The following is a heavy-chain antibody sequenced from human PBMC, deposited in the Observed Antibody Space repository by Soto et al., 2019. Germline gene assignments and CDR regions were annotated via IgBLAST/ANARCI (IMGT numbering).Heavy chain of an antibody. CDR2: ISGSGTGT. Sequence: EVQLLESGGGLVQPGGSLRLSCAASGFTFSSYAMSWVRQAPGKGLEWVSTISGSGTGTYYAYSVTGRFTISRDNSKNTLYPQMNSLRAEDTAVYYCAKRGRGAVAFDYWGQGTLVTVSS. J-gene: IGHJ4*02. CDR3: AKRGRGAVAFDY. V-gene: IGHV3-23*01. CDR1: GFTFSSYA. D-gene: IGHD6-19*01.